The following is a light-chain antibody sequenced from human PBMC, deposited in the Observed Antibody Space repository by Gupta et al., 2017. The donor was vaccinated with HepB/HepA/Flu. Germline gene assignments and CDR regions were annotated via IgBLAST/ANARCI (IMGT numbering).Light chain of an antibody. CDR2: QDS. V-gene: IGLV3-1*01. CDR1: KLGDKY. J-gene: IGLJ2*01. Sequence: SYELTQPPSVTVSPGQTASITCSGGKLGDKYACWYQQKPGQSPVLVIYQDSKRPSGIPERFSGSNSGNTATLTIGGTQAMDDADYYCQAWDSSTAVFGGGTKLTVL. CDR3: QAWDSSTAV.